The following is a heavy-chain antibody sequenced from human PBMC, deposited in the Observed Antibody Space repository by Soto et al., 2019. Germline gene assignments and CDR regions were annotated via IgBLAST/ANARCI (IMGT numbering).Heavy chain of an antibody. CDR2: INAGNGNT. Sequence: ASVKVSCKASGYTFTSYAMHWVRQAPGQRLEWMGWINAGNGNTKYSQKFQGRVTITRDTSASTAYMELSSLRSEDTAVYYCASRACSGGSCYSQYYYYMDVWGKGTTVTVPS. V-gene: IGHV1-3*01. J-gene: IGHJ6*03. CDR3: ASRACSGGSCYSQYYYYMDV. D-gene: IGHD2-15*01. CDR1: GYTFTSYA.